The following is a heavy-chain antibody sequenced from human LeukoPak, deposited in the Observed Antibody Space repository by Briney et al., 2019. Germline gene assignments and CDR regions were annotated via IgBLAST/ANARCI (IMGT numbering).Heavy chain of an antibody. V-gene: IGHV3-74*03. D-gene: IGHD2-2*01. Sequence: WGSLRLSCAASGFTFSNTWMHWVRQRPGKGLVWVARITSDGSSTTYAESVKGRFTISRDNAKNTLYLQMNSLRAEDTAVYYCARDWYHAIDYWGQGTLVTVSS. CDR1: GFTFSNTW. CDR3: ARDWYHAIDY. J-gene: IGHJ4*02. CDR2: ITSDGSST.